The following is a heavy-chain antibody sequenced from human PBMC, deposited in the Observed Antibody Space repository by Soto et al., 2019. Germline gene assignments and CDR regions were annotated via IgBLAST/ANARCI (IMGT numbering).Heavy chain of an antibody. D-gene: IGHD7-27*01. CDR1: GYSFTDYH. Sequence: ASVKVSRKSSGYSFTDYHIHWVRRAPGQGLEWLGRINPKSGGTSTAQKLQGCVTITTXXXXXXAXIXLXXXTADXTAIYYCARGDATHSPNCVCSFYYTHYM. CDR3: ARGDATHSPNCVCSFYYTHYM. CDR2: INPKSGGT. J-gene: IGHJ6*03. V-gene: IGHV1-2*04.